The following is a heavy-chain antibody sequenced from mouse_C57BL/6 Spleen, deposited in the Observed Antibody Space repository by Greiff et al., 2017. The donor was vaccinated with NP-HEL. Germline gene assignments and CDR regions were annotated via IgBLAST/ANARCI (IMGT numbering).Heavy chain of an antibody. J-gene: IGHJ1*03. CDR1: GYTFTDYN. CDR2: INPNNGGT. CDR3: ATYDPWYFDV. D-gene: IGHD2-3*01. Sequence: EVKLVESGPELVKPGASVKMSCKASGYTFTDYNMHWVKQSHGKSLEWIGYINPNNGGTSYNQKFKGKATLTVNKSSSTAYMELRSLTSEDSAVYYCATYDPWYFDVWGTGTTVTVSS. V-gene: IGHV1-22*01.